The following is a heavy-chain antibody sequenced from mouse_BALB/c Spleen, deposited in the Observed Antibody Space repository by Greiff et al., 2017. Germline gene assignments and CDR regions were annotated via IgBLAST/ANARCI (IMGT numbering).Heavy chain of an antibody. Sequence: EVQLVESGGGLVKPGGSLKLSCAASGFAFSSYDMSWVRQTPEKRLEWVAYISSGGGSTYYPDTVKGRFTISRDNAKNTLYLQMSSLKSEDTAMYYCARHKRSTMIPFDYWGQGTTLTVSS. J-gene: IGHJ2*01. CDR1: GFAFSSYD. D-gene: IGHD2-4*01. CDR2: ISSGGGST. CDR3: ARHKRSTMIPFDY. V-gene: IGHV5-12-1*01.